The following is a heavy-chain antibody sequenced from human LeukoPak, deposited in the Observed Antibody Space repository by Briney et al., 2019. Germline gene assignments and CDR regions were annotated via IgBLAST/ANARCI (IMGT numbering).Heavy chain of an antibody. V-gene: IGHV4-34*01. CDR1: GGSLIDHY. CDR2: INHSGTA. CDR3: ARGNIAAAVKY. Sequence: SETLSLTCAVYGGSLIDHYWNWIRQPPGKGLEWIGEINHSGTAKYNPSLKSRVTMSVDTSKNQFSLNLNSVTAADTAVYYCARGNIAAAVKYWGQGTLVTVSS. J-gene: IGHJ1*01. D-gene: IGHD6-13*01.